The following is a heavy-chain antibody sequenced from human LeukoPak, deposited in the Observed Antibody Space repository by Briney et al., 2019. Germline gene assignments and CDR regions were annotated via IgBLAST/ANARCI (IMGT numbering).Heavy chain of an antibody. CDR2: INPSGGST. J-gene: IGHJ4*02. Sequence: ASVKVSCKASGGTFSSYAISWVRQAPGQGLEWMGIINPSGGSTSYAQKFQGRVTMTRDTSTSTVYMELSSLRSEDTAVYYCARDPNFDWLLFHYFDYWGQGTLVTVSS. CDR1: GGTFSSYA. D-gene: IGHD3-9*01. V-gene: IGHV1-46*01. CDR3: ARDPNFDWLLFHYFDY.